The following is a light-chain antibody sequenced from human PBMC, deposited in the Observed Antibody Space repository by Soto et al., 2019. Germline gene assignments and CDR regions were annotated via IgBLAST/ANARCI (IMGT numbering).Light chain of an antibody. V-gene: IGKV3-15*01. J-gene: IGKJ1*01. CDR1: QSLSSS. Sequence: EIVLTQSPGTLSLSPGERAILSCRASQSLSSSFLAWYQQKPGQAPRLLIYSASTRVTGIPARFSGSGSGTEFTLTISSLQSEDFAVYHCQQYYNWWTFGQGTKVDIK. CDR3: QQYYNWWT. CDR2: SAS.